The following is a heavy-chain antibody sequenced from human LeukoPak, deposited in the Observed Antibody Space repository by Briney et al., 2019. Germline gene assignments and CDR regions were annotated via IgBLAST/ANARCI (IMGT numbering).Heavy chain of an antibody. D-gene: IGHD3-10*01. CDR2: IYYSGST. J-gene: IGHJ4*02. CDR1: GGSISSSSYY. CDR3: ARGKEVITMLRGLKPGYYFDY. Sequence: SETLSLTCTVSGGSISSSSYYWGWIRQPPGKGLEWIGYIYYSGSTKYKSSLKSRVTISVDTSKNQFSLKLSSVTAADTAVYYCARGKEVITMLRGLKPGYYFDYWGQGTLVTVSS. V-gene: IGHV4-61*05.